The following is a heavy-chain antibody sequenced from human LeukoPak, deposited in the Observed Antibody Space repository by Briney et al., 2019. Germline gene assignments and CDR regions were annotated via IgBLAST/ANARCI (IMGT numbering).Heavy chain of an antibody. V-gene: IGHV4-61*10. CDR2: IYYSGST. D-gene: IGHD3-22*01. CDR1: GGSISSGSYY. J-gene: IGHJ4*02. CDR3: ARVTGYMIEDYFDY. Sequence: SETLSLTCTVSGGSISSGSYYWSWIRQPAGKGLEWIGYIYYSGSTNYNPSLKSRVTISVDTSKNQFSLRLSSVTAADTAVYYCARVTGYMIEDYFDYWGQGTLVTVSS.